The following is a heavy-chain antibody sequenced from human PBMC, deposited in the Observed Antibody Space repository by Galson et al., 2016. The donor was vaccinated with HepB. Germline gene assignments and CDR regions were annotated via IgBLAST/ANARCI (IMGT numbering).Heavy chain of an antibody. CDR3: ARSRSGPVGGNYYLDV. Sequence: SETLSLTCAVYGGSFGAYNWTWIRQPPRKGLEWIGEIYHSGGTNCNPSLKSRVTISVDMSKNQFSLNLGSVTAADTAVYYCARSRSGPVGGNYYLDVWGQGTTVTVSS. D-gene: IGHD6-19*01. V-gene: IGHV4-34*01. CDR1: GGSFGAYN. J-gene: IGHJ6*03. CDR2: IYHSGGT.